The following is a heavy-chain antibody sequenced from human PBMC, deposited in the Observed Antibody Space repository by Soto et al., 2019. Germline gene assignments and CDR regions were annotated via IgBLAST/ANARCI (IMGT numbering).Heavy chain of an antibody. V-gene: IGHV3-74*01. CDR3: ARGDRGAFDL. Sequence: EVRLVESEGGLVQPGGSLSLSCAASGFTFRYYWMHWVRQAPGQGLLCVSRIHSDGSSTTYADSVKGLFTISRDNAKNTVSLQMISLRVEDTGVYFCARGDRGAFDLWGQVTMVTVSS. D-gene: IGHD2-21*02. CDR1: GFTFRYYW. CDR2: IHSDGSST. J-gene: IGHJ3*01.